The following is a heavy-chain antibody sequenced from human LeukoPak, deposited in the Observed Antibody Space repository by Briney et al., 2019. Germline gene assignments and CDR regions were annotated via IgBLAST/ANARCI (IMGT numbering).Heavy chain of an antibody. D-gene: IGHD3-22*01. CDR1: GFTVSSNY. CDR3: AKSRYYDSSGYSYYFDY. V-gene: IGHV3-66*01. CDR2: IYSGGST. J-gene: IGHJ4*02. Sequence: GGSLRLSCTASGFTVSSNYMTWVRQAPGKGLEWVSVIYSGGSTYYADSVKGRFVLSRDNSKNTLYLQMNSLRAEDTAVYYCAKSRYYDSSGYSYYFDYWGQGTLVTVSS.